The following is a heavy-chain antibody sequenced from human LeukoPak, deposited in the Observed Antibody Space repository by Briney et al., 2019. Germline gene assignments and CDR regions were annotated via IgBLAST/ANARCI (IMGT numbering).Heavy chain of an antibody. V-gene: IGHV3-21*01. CDR2: ISSSSSYI. D-gene: IGHD5-18*01. CDR1: GFTFGDYA. Sequence: PGGSLRLSCTGSGFTFGDYAISWVRQAPGKGLEWVSSISSSSSYIYYADSVKGRFTISRDNAKNSLYLQMNSLRAEDTAVYYCARDRYSYGYGGSDYWGQGTLVTVSS. CDR3: ARDRYSYGYGGSDY. J-gene: IGHJ4*02.